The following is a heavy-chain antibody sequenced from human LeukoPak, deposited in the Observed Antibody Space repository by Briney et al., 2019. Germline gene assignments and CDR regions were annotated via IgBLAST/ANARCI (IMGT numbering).Heavy chain of an antibody. J-gene: IGHJ4*02. CDR2: IIPIFGTA. Sequence: SVKVSCKASGYTFTGYYMHWVRQAPGQGLEWMGGIIPIFGTANYAQKFQGRVTITADESTSTAYMELSSLRSEDTAVYYCASGTTGTTAAGYWGQGTLVTVSS. CDR3: ASGTTGTTAAGY. V-gene: IGHV1-69*13. D-gene: IGHD1-1*01. CDR1: GYTFTGYY.